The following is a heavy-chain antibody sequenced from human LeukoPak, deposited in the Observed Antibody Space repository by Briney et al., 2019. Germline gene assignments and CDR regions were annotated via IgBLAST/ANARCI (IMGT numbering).Heavy chain of an antibody. J-gene: IGHJ4*02. CDR2: IYYSGST. D-gene: IGHD6-13*01. CDR1: GGSISRYY. V-gene: IGHV4-59*01. CDR3: ARVRSNLYSSSWYGDFDY. Sequence: PSETLSLTCTVSGGSISRYYWSWIRQPPGKGLEWIGYIYYSGSTNYNPSLKSRVTISVDTSKNQFSLKLSSVTAADTAVYYCARVRSNLYSSSWYGDFDYWGQGTLVTVSS.